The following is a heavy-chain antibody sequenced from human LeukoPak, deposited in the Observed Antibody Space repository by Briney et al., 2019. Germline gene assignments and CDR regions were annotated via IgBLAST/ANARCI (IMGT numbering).Heavy chain of an antibody. J-gene: IGHJ4*02. CDR1: GGSFSGYY. CDR3: ARGRPVDY. Sequence: SETLSLTCAVYGGSFSGYYWSWIRQRPGKGLEWIGEINHSGSTNYNPSLKSRVTISVDTSKNQFSLKLSSVTAADTAVYYCARGRPVDYWGQGTLVTVSS. CDR2: INHSGST. V-gene: IGHV4-34*01.